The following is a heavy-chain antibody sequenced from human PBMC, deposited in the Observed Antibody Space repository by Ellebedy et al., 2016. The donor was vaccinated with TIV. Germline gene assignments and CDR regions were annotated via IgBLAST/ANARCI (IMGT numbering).Heavy chain of an antibody. V-gene: IGHV3-74*01. D-gene: IGHD6-19*01. CDR2: INSDGSRI. Sequence: GESLKISXVASGFTVTPYWMYWVRQAPGKGLAWVSRINSDGSRIEYADSVKGRFTISRDNAKNTLFLQMNSLRAEDTPVYYCARLPGTAVAGSRMYYFDYWGQGTLVTVSS. J-gene: IGHJ4*02. CDR1: GFTVTPYW. CDR3: ARLPGTAVAGSRMYYFDY.